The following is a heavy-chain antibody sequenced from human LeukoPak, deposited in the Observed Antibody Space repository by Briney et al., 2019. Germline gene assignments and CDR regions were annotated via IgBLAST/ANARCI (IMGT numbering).Heavy chain of an antibody. D-gene: IGHD6-19*01. Sequence: PSETLSLTCTVSGGSISSSSCYWGWIRQPPGKGLEWIGSIYYSGSTYYNPSLKSRVTISVDTSKNQFSLKLSSVTAADTAVYYCARTSSSGLVGGYYFDYWGQGTLVTVSS. J-gene: IGHJ4*02. CDR1: GGSISSSSCY. CDR2: IYYSGST. CDR3: ARTSSSGLVGGYYFDY. V-gene: IGHV4-39*01.